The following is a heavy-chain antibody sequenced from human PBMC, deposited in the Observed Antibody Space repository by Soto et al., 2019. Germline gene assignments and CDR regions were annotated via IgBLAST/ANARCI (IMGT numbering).Heavy chain of an antibody. D-gene: IGHD6-13*01. CDR3: ARDRPSIAAAGTHNWFDP. J-gene: IGHJ5*02. CDR1: GGTFSSYA. CDR2: IIPIFGTA. V-gene: IGHV1-69*01. Sequence: QVQLVQSGAEVKKPGSSVKVSCKASGGTFSSYAISWVRQAPGQGLEWMGGIIPIFGTANYAQKFQGRVTITADESTSTAYMELSSLRSEDTAVYYCARDRPSIAAAGTHNWFDPWGQGTLFTVSS.